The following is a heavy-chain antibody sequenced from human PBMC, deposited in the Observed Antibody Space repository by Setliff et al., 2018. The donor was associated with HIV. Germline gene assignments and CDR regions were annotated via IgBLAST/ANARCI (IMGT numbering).Heavy chain of an antibody. V-gene: IGHV3-74*01. Sequence: SLRLSCAASGFTFSSYWMHWVRQAPGKGLVWVSVINSDGSSTSYADSVKGRFTISRDNAKNTLYLQMNSLRAEDTAVYYCARGATDRYCSNGVCLNLDCWGQGALVTVSS. CDR2: INSDGSST. J-gene: IGHJ4*02. CDR1: GFTFSSYW. CDR3: ARGATDRYCSNGVCLNLDC. D-gene: IGHD2-8*01.